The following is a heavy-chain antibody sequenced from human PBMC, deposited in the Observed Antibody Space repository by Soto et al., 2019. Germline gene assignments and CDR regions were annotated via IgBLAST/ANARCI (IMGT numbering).Heavy chain of an antibody. Sequence: ESGGGLVQPGGSLRLSCAASGFTFSSYEMNWVRQAPGKGLEWVSYIGRSGSSIYYADSVKGRFTISRDNANNSLYLQMNSLRAEDTAVYYCARRGRGAVAGFDYWGQGTLVTVSS. D-gene: IGHD6-19*01. CDR2: IGRSGSSI. V-gene: IGHV3-48*03. CDR3: ARRGRGAVAGFDY. J-gene: IGHJ4*02. CDR1: GFTFSSYE.